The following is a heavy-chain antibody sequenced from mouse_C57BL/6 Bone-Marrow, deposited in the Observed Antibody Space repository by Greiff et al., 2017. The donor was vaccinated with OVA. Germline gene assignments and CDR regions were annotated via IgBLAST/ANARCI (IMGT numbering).Heavy chain of an antibody. J-gene: IGHJ2*01. V-gene: IGHV5-17*01. D-gene: IGHD1-1*01. CDR1: GFTFSDYG. Sequence: EVKLMESGGGLVKPGGSLKLSCAASGFTFSDYGMHWVRQAPEKGLEWVAYISSGSSTIYYADTVKGRFTISRDNAKNTLFLQMTSLRSEDTAMYYCARGGVTTVVADYFDYWGQGTTLTVSS. CDR3: ARGGVTTVVADYFDY. CDR2: ISSGSSTI.